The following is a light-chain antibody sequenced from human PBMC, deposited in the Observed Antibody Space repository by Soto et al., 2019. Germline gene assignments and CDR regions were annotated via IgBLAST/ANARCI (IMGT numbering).Light chain of an antibody. V-gene: IGKV3-15*01. CDR2: GAS. Sequence: EIVMTQSPATLPVSPGERATLSCRASQSVSSNLAWYQQKPGQAPRLLIYGASTRATGIPARFSGSRSGTKFTLTISSLQSEDFAVYYCQHYHNWPPWTFGQGTKVEVK. CDR3: QHYHNWPPWT. CDR1: QSVSSN. J-gene: IGKJ1*01.